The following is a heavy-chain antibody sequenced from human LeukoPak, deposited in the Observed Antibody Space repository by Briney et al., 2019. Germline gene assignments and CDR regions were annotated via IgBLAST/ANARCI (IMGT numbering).Heavy chain of an antibody. Sequence: GGSLRLSCAASGFTFSSYSMNWVRQAPGKGLEWVSSISSSSSYIYYADSVKGRFTISRDNAKNSLYLQMNSLRAEDTAVYYCTQEYCSSTSCYEYFQHWGQGTLVTVSS. V-gene: IGHV3-21*01. CDR3: TQEYCSSTSCYEYFQH. CDR2: ISSSSSYI. D-gene: IGHD2-2*01. J-gene: IGHJ1*01. CDR1: GFTFSSYS.